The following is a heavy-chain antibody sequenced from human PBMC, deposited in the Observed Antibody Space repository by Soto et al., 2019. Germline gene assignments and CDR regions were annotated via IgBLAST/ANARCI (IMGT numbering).Heavy chain of an antibody. D-gene: IGHD6-13*01. CDR2: IYYSGST. Sequence: SETLSLTCTVSGGTISSSSYYWGWIRQPPGKGLEWIGSIYYSGSTYYNPSLKSRGTISVDTSKNQFSLKLSFVTAADTAVYYCARYLARSLYSSSWYETVKRAWFYPWRQGILVTVSS. CDR1: GGTISSSSYY. CDR3: ARYLARSLYSSSWYETVKRAWFYP. V-gene: IGHV4-39*01. J-gene: IGHJ5*02.